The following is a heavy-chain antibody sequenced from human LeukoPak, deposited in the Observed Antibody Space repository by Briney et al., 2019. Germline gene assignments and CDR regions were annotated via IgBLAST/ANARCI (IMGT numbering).Heavy chain of an antibody. Sequence: GGSLRLSCAASGFTFSSYGMHWVRQAPGKGLEWVSSISSSSSYIYYADSVKGRFTISRDNAKNSLYLQMNSLRAEDTAVYYCAREMTTVTTFDYWGQGTLVTVSS. CDR2: ISSSSSYI. CDR1: GFTFSSYG. D-gene: IGHD4-17*01. V-gene: IGHV3-21*01. CDR3: AREMTTVTTFDY. J-gene: IGHJ4*02.